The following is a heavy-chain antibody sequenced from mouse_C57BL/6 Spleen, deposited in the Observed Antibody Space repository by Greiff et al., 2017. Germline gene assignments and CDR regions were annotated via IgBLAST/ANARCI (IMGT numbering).Heavy chain of an antibody. J-gene: IGHJ4*01. CDR2: FHPYNDDT. D-gene: IGHD3-3*01. V-gene: IGHV1-47*01. CDR3: ARRGREGYAMDY. CDR1: GYTFTTYP. Sequence: VKLMESGAELVKPGASVKMSCKASGYTFTTYPIEWMKQNHGKSLEWIGNFHPYNDDTKYNEKFKGKATLTVEKSSSTVYLELSRLTSDDSAVYYCARRGREGYAMDYWGQGTSVTVSS.